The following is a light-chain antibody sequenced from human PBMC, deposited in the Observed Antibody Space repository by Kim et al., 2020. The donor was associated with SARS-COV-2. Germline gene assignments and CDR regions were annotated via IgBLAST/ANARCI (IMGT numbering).Light chain of an antibody. CDR3: QQDQRTPLT. CDR1: QSVLYSSNNKNY. Sequence: DIVMTQSPDSLAVSLGERATINCKSSQSVLYSSNNKNYLAWYQQKPGQPPKLLIYWASTRESGVPDRFSGSGSGTDFTLTISSVQAEDVGVYYCQQDQRTPLTFGRGTKVDIK. J-gene: IGKJ4*01. V-gene: IGKV4-1*01. CDR2: WAS.